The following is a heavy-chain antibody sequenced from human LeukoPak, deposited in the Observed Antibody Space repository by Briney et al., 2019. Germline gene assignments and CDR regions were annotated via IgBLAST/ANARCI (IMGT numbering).Heavy chain of an antibody. J-gene: IGHJ5*02. CDR1: GFTFSSYA. CDR2: ISGSGGST. Sequence: GGSLRLSCAASGFTFSSYAMSWVRQAPGKGLEWVSGISGSGGSTYYADSVKGRFTISRDNSKNTLYVKMNSLRAEDTAVYYCAKDGSWYSSSPNWFDPWGQGTLVTVSS. D-gene: IGHD6-19*01. CDR3: AKDGSWYSSSPNWFDP. V-gene: IGHV3-23*01.